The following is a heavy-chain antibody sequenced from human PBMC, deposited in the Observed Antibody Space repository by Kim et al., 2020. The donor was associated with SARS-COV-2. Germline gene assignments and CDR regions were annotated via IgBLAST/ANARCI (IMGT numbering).Heavy chain of an antibody. V-gene: IGHV3-23*01. D-gene: IGHD2-21*01. J-gene: IGHJ6*02. Sequence: NYAGPVQGRFLISRDDSKNTLYLRLNNLRAEDTALYYCAKDLWNYSAMDVWGQGTTVTVSS. CDR3: AKDLWNYSAMDV.